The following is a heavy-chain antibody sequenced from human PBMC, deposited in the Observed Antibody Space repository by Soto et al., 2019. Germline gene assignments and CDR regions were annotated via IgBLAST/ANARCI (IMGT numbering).Heavy chain of an antibody. CDR3: ARDADVIAVAGTGGLDY. J-gene: IGHJ4*02. CDR1: GFTFSSYA. D-gene: IGHD6-19*01. CDR2: ISYDGSNK. V-gene: IGHV3-30-3*01. Sequence: QVQLVESGGGVVQPGRSLRLSCAASGFTFSSYAMHWVRRAPGKGLEWVAVISYDGSNKYYADSVKGRFTISRDNSKNTLYLQMNSLRAEDTAVYYCARDADVIAVAGTGGLDYWGQGTLVTVSS.